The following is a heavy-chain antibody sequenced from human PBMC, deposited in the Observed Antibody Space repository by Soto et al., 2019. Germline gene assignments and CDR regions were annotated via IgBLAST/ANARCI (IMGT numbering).Heavy chain of an antibody. D-gene: IGHD6-19*01. CDR3: ATRPVIGSGWPRSYYYYYMDV. J-gene: IGHJ6*03. CDR1: GFTFSSYW. Sequence: PGGSLRLSCAASGFTFSSYWMSWVRQAPGKGLEWVANIKQDGSEKYYVDSVKGRFTISRDNAKNSLYLQMNSLRAEDTAVYYCATRPVIGSGWPRSYYYYYMDVWGKGTTVTVSS. V-gene: IGHV3-7*01. CDR2: IKQDGSEK.